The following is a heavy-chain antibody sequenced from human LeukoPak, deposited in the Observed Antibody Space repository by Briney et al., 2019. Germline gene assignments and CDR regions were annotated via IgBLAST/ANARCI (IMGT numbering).Heavy chain of an antibody. Sequence: SETLSLTCTVSGGSISSYFWNWIRQPPGKGLEWIGFIYYTGSTNYNPSLKSRVTISLDTSKNQFSLRLNSVTAADTAVYYCARGYCSGGSCYYFDLWGRGTLVTVSS. V-gene: IGHV4-59*13. CDR1: GGSISSYF. CDR3: ARGYCSGGSCYYFDL. D-gene: IGHD2-15*01. CDR2: IYYTGST. J-gene: IGHJ2*01.